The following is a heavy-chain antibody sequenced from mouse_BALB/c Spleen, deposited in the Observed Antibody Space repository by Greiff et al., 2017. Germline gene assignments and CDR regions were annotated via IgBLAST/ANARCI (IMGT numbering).Heavy chain of an antibody. CDR3: ARAGLYDGYYFDY. CDR1: GFTFSDYY. V-gene: IGHV5-4*02. CDR2: ISDGGSYT. Sequence: DVHLVESGGGLVKPGGSLKLSCAASGFTFSDYYMYWVRQTPEKRLEWVATISDGGSYTYYPDSVKGRFTISRDNAKNNLYLQMSSLKSEDTAMYYCARAGLYDGYYFDYWGQGTTLTVSS. D-gene: IGHD2-3*01. J-gene: IGHJ2*01.